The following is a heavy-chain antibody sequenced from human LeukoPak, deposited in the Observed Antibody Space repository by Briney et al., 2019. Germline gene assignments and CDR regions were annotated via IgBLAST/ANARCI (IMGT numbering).Heavy chain of an antibody. J-gene: IGHJ4*02. CDR1: GFTFSSYG. D-gene: IGHD3-10*01. CDR3: AKDPEYYYGSGSYWDY. Sequence: GGSLRLSCAASGFTFSSYGMSWVRQAPGKGLEWVSAISGSGGSTYYADSVKGRFTISRDNSKNTLYLQMNSLRAEDTAVYYCAKDPEYYYGSGSYWDYWGQGTLVTVSS. V-gene: IGHV3-23*01. CDR2: ISGSGGST.